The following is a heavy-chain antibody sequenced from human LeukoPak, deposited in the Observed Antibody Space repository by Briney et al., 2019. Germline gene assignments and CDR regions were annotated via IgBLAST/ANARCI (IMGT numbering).Heavy chain of an antibody. V-gene: IGHV1-69*05. CDR3: ARGTIFGVIIGYFDL. CDR2: IRPIFGTV. J-gene: IGHJ2*01. D-gene: IGHD3-3*01. CDR1: GYTFTSYY. Sequence: GASVKVSCKASGYTFTSYYMHWVRQAPGQGLEWMGGIRPIFGTVNYAQKFQGRVTITTDESTSTAYMELSSLKSEDTAVYYCARGTIFGVIIGYFDLWGRGTLVTVSS.